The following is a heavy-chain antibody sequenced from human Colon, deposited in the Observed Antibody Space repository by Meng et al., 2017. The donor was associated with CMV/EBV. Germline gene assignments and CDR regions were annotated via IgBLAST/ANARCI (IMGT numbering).Heavy chain of an antibody. V-gene: IGHV1-18*01. J-gene: IGHJ4*02. CDR1: GYPFHAYG. CDR2: ISTYHGNA. CDR3: ARAQEVGYSAYDYYDF. D-gene: IGHD5-12*01. Sequence: SGYPFHAYGITWVRQAPGQGLEWMGWISTYHGNAGYTQKFQGRGTMTTDTLTSTTYMELTSLKSDDTAVFYCARAQEVGYSAYDYYDFWGQGTLVTVSS.